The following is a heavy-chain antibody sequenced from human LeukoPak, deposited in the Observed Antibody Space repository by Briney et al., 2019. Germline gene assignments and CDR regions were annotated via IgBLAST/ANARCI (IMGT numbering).Heavy chain of an antibody. CDR3: ARDGQLAGYYYYMDV. CDR1: GYTFTSYY. Sequence: ASVKVSCKASGYTFTSYYMHWVRQAPGQGLEWMGIINPSGGSTSYAQKFQGRVTMTRDTSTSTVYMELSSLRSEDTAVYYCARDGQLAGYYYYMDVWGKGTTVTVSS. J-gene: IGHJ6*03. D-gene: IGHD6-13*01. V-gene: IGHV1-46*01. CDR2: INPSGGST.